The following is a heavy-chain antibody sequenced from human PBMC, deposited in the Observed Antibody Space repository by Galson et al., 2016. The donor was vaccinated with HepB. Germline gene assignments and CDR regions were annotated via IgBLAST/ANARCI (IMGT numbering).Heavy chain of an antibody. V-gene: IGHV4-59*01. Sequence: SETLSLTCTVSGGSISSYYWSWIRQPPGKGLEWIGYIHYSGSTKYNPSLKIRVTISIDTSKNQFSLKLSSVTAADTAVYYCAREWGQKPNDAFDIWGQGTMVTVSS. D-gene: IGHD3-16*01. CDR2: IHYSGST. CDR3: AREWGQKPNDAFDI. J-gene: IGHJ3*02. CDR1: GGSISSYY.